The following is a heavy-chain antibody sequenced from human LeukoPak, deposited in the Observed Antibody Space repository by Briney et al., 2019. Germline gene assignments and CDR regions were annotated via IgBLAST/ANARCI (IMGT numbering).Heavy chain of an antibody. CDR2: ISSSSSYI. Sequence: PGGSLRLSCSASGFTFTTYNMNWVRQAPGKGLEWVSSISSSSSYIYYADSVKGRFTISRDNAKNSLYLQMNSLRAEDKAVYYCARDVGYDSSGAYDYWGQGTLVTVSS. CDR3: ARDVGYDSSGAYDY. V-gene: IGHV3-21*01. D-gene: IGHD3-22*01. J-gene: IGHJ4*02. CDR1: GFTFTTYN.